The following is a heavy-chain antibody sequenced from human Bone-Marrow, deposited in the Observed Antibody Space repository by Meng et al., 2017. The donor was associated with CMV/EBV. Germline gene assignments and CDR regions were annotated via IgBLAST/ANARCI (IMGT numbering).Heavy chain of an antibody. J-gene: IGHJ4*02. Sequence: RLSCGGFEISVSTKAMSWVRQTPRKATGWVSVMTGSGDIVLYADSVKGRFTISRDNSKNTLYLQMNSLRPEDTAIYYCAKGGRLVDSWGQGTLVTVSS. CDR1: EISVSTKA. V-gene: IGHV3-23*01. D-gene: IGHD6-19*01. CDR3: AKGGRLVDS. CDR2: MTGSGDIV.